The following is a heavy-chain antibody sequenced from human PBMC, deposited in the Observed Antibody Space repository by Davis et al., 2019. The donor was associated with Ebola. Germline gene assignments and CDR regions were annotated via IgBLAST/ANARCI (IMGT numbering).Heavy chain of an antibody. D-gene: IGHD3-10*01. Sequence: AASVKVSCKASGGTFSSYAISWVRQAPGQGLEWMGRIIPILGIANYAQKFQGRVTITADKSTSTAYMELSSLRSEDTAVYYCAKKGAGSYYYYYGMDVWGQGTTVTVSS. J-gene: IGHJ6*02. CDR2: IIPILGIA. CDR3: AKKGAGSYYYYYGMDV. CDR1: GGTFSSYA. V-gene: IGHV1-69*04.